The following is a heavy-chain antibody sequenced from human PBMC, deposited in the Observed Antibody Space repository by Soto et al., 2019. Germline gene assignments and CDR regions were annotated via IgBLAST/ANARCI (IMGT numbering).Heavy chain of an antibody. CDR2: TYYRSKWYN. Sequence: PSQTLSLTCAISGDSVSSNSAAWNWIRQSPSRGLERLGRTYYRSKWYNDYAVSVKSRITINPDTSKNQFSLQLNSVTPEDTAVYYCARDNPTYCGGDCYTDALDIWGQGTIVTV. D-gene: IGHD2-21*02. J-gene: IGHJ3*02. V-gene: IGHV6-1*01. CDR1: GDSVSSNSAA. CDR3: ARDNPTYCGGDCYTDALDI.